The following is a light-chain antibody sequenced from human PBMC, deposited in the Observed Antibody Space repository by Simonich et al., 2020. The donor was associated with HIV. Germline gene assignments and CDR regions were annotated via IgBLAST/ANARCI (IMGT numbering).Light chain of an antibody. CDR1: QSVLYSSNNKNY. Sequence: DIVMPQSPDSLAVSLGERATINCKSSQSVLYSSNNKNYLAWYQQKPGTPPKLLIYWASTRESGVPDRFSGSGSGTDFTLTISSLQAEDVAVYYCQQYYSAPLTFGQGTKVEIK. V-gene: IGKV4-1*01. CDR3: QQYYSAPLT. J-gene: IGKJ1*01. CDR2: WAS.